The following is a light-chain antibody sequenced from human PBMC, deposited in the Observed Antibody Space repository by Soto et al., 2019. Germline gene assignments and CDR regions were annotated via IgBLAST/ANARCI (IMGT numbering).Light chain of an antibody. CDR2: KAS. V-gene: IGKV1-5*03. J-gene: IGKJ1*01. CDR1: QTXXXX. Sequence: DIXMTQSPSTLSGSVGDRVTITCRAXQTXXXXLAWYQQKPGKAPKLLIYKASTLKSGVPSRFSSSGSGTEFTLTISSLQPDDFATYYCQHYNSYSEAFGQGTKVELK. CDR3: QHYNSYSEA.